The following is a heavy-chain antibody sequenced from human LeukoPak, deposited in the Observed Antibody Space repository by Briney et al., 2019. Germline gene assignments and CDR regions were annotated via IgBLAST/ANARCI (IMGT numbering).Heavy chain of an antibody. Sequence: GRSLRLSCAASGLTFSSYAMHWVRQAPGKGLEWVALISYDGSNKYYADSVKGRFTISRDNSKNTLYLQMNSLRAEDTAVYYCARGSSYDFWSGYYTGGWLDPWGQGTLVTVSS. CDR2: ISYDGSNK. D-gene: IGHD3-3*01. V-gene: IGHV3-30-3*01. CDR1: GLTFSSYA. J-gene: IGHJ5*02. CDR3: ARGSSYDFWSGYYTGGWLDP.